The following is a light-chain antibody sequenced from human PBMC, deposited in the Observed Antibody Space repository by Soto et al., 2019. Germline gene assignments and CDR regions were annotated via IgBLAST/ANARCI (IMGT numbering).Light chain of an antibody. CDR2: GAS. Sequence: EIVFTHSPGTLSLSPGERATLSCRASHGVSSSYLAWYQQKPGQTPRLLIYGASSRATGIPDRFSGSGSGTDFTLTISRLEPEDFAVYYCQQYFTSPRTFGQGTKVDIK. CDR3: QQYFTSPRT. V-gene: IGKV3-20*01. J-gene: IGKJ1*01. CDR1: HGVSSSY.